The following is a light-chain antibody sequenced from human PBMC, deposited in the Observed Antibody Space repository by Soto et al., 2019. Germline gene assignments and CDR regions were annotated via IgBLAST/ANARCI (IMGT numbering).Light chain of an antibody. V-gene: IGKV1-39*01. CDR2: AAS. CDR3: QQSYSTPT. CDR1: QTINNY. J-gene: IGKJ1*01. Sequence: DSQMTQSPCSLSAIVGDRSTTTFRASQTINNYLNWYQQRPGKAPNLLIYAASILQTGVPSRFSGSGSGTDFTLTISSLQPEDLATYYCQQSYSTPTFGQGTKVDI.